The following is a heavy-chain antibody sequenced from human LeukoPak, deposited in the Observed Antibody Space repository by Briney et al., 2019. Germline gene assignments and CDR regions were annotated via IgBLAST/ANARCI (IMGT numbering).Heavy chain of an antibody. Sequence: GGSLRLSCAASGFTFSSYDMHWVRQATGKALEWVSAIGTAGDTYYPGSVKGRFTIPRENAKNSLYLQMNSLRAGDTAVYYCARGYVDTAGEDYFDYWGQGTLVTVSS. CDR1: GFTFSSYD. D-gene: IGHD5-18*01. CDR2: IGTAGDT. V-gene: IGHV3-13*01. CDR3: ARGYVDTAGEDYFDY. J-gene: IGHJ4*02.